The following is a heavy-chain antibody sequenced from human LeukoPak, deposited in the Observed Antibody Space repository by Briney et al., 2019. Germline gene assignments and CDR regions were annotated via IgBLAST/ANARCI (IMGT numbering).Heavy chain of an antibody. CDR3: GRDPKLGIRGYTYGYIDY. D-gene: IGHD5-18*01. V-gene: IGHV7-4-1*02. CDR2: INTNTGNP. CDR1: GYTFTSYY. J-gene: IGHJ4*02. Sequence: ASVKVSCKASGYTFTSYYMHWVRQAPGQGLEWMGWINTNTGNPTYAQGFTGRYAFSLDTSVSTAYLQISGLQADDTAVYYCGRDPKLGIRGYTYGYIDYWGQGTLVTVSS.